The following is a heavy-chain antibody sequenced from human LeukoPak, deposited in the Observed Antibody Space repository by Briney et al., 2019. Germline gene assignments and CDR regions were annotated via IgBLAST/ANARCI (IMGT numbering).Heavy chain of an antibody. V-gene: IGHV3-73*01. CDR2: IRSKANSYAT. Sequence: GGSLRLSCAASGFTFSGSAMHWVRQASGKGLEWVGRIRSKANSYATAYAASVKGRFTISRDDSKNTAYLQMNSLRAEDTALYYCAKDIGASWQWLVPNYYYYMDVWGKGTTVTVSS. CDR3: AKDIGASWQWLVPNYYYYMDV. J-gene: IGHJ6*03. D-gene: IGHD6-19*01. CDR1: GFTFSGSA.